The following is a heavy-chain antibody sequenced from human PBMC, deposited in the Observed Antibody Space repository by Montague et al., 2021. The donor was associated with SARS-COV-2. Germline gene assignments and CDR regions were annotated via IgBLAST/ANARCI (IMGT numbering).Heavy chain of an antibody. CDR2: TYSSGST. V-gene: IGHV4-59*01. J-gene: IGHJ4*02. CDR1: GASMSGSY. CDR3: VREGRRSAYAMDY. D-gene: IGHD3-3*01. Sequence: SETLSLTCTVSGASMSGSYWGWVRQPPGKGPEWIGNTYSSGSTHYNPSLKSRVTISADTSKSQFSLRLTSVTAADTAVYYCVREGRRSAYAMDYWGQGTLVTVSS.